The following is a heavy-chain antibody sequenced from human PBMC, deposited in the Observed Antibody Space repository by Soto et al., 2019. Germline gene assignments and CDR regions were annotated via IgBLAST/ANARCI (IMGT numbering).Heavy chain of an antibody. Sequence: EVQLVESGGGLVQPGRSLRLSCVASGFTFDSYAMHWVRQAPGKGLEWVSGISWNRGSIGYEDSVKGRFTISRDNAQNSLYLEMNSLRVEDTAFYYCVKDIHEQWLVSHFEYWGQEALVTVSS. D-gene: IGHD6-19*01. CDR2: ISWNRGSI. J-gene: IGHJ4*02. CDR3: VKDIHEQWLVSHFEY. CDR1: GFTFDSYA. V-gene: IGHV3-9*01.